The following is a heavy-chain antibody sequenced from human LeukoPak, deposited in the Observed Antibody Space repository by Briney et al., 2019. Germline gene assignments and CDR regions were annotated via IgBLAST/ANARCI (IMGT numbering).Heavy chain of an antibody. V-gene: IGHV3-43*02. CDR3: AKGLAWWPVDV. CDR2: ISGNGGDT. D-gene: IGHD2-8*02. Sequence: PGGSLRLSCAASGFTFDNYAMHWVRQAPGKGLEWLSLISGNGGDTYYADSVQGRFTISRDNSKKYLYLQMNSLRTGDTALYYCAKGLAWWPVDVWGQGTPVTVSS. CDR1: GFTFDNYA. J-gene: IGHJ6*02.